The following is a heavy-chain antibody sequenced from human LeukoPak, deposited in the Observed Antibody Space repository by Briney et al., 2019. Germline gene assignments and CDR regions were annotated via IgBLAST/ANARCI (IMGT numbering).Heavy chain of an antibody. J-gene: IGHJ5*02. CDR3: ARASVVPAAMNAHNWFDP. D-gene: IGHD2-2*01. V-gene: IGHV1-18*01. Sequence: ASVKVSCKASVYTFTSYGISWVRQAPGQGLEWMGWISAYNGNTNYAQKLQGRVTMTTDTSTSTAYMELRSLRSDDTAVYYCARASVVPAAMNAHNWFDPWGQGTLVAVSS. CDR2: ISAYNGNT. CDR1: VYTFTSYG.